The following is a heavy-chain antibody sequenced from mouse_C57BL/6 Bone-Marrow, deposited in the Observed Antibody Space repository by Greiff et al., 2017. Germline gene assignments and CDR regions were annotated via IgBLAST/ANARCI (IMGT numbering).Heavy chain of an antibody. CDR2: IHPSDSDT. J-gene: IGHJ2*01. CDR3: AIKRYSHHITTNFDY. V-gene: IGHV1-74*01. CDR1: GYTFTSYW. Sequence: QVQLQQPGAELVKPGASVKVSCKASGYTFTSYWMHWVKQRPGQGLEWIGSIHPSDSDTNYNQKFKGKATLTVDKSSSTAYMQLSSLTSEDSAFYYYAIKRYSHHITTNFDYWGQGTTLTVA. D-gene: IGHD2-4*01.